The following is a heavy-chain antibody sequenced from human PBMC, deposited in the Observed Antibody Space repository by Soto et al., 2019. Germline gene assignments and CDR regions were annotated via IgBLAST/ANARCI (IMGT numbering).Heavy chain of an antibody. V-gene: IGHV4-59*08. Sequence: SETLSLTCTVSGGSISSYCWSWIRQPPGKGLEWIGYIYYSGSTNYNPSLKSRVTISVDTSKNQFSLKLSSVTAADTAVYYCARQRGGPGERFDPWGQGTLVTVSS. J-gene: IGHJ5*02. CDR2: IYYSGST. D-gene: IGHD2-15*01. CDR1: GGSISSYC. CDR3: ARQRGGPGERFDP.